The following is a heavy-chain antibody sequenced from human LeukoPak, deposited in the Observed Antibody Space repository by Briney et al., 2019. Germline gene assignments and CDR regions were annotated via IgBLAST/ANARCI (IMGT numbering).Heavy chain of an antibody. CDR3: ARYVGGDYYYYYMDV. J-gene: IGHJ6*03. CDR2: IIPILGIA. Sequence: ASVKVSCKASGGTFSSYAISWVRQAPGQGLEWMGRIIPILGIANYAQKFQGRVTITADKSTSTAYMELSSLRSEDTAVYYCARYVGGDYYYYYMDVWGKGTTVTVSS. CDR1: GGTFSSYA. V-gene: IGHV1-69*04. D-gene: IGHD1-26*01.